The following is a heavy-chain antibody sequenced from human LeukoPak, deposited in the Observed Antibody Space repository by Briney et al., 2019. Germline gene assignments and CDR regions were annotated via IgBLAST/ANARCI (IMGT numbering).Heavy chain of an antibody. CDR3: ARDQVNDILTGYSKFPNFDY. J-gene: IGHJ4*02. V-gene: IGHV3-21*01. CDR2: ISSSSSYI. D-gene: IGHD3-9*01. Sequence: PGGSLRLSCAASGFTFSSYRMNWVRQAPGKGLEWVSSISSSSSYIYYADSVKGRFTISRDNAKNSLYLQMNSLRAEDTAVYYCARDQVNDILTGYSKFPNFDYWGQGTLVTVSS. CDR1: GFTFSSYR.